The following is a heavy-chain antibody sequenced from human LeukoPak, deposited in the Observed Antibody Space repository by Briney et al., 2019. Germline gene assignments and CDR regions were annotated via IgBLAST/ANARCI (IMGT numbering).Heavy chain of an antibody. D-gene: IGHD6-6*01. CDR1: GGSASSGSYY. J-gene: IGHJ4*02. CDR2: IYYSGST. Sequence: SETLSLTCTVSGGSASSGSYYWSWIRQPPGKGLEWIGYIYYSGSTNYNPSLKSRVTISVDTSKNQFSLKLSSVTAADTAVYYCARRLLAAPGYFDYWGQGTLVTVSS. V-gene: IGHV4-61*01. CDR3: ARRLLAAPGYFDY.